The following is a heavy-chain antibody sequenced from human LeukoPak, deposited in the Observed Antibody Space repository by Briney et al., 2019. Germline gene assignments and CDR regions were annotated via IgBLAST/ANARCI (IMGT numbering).Heavy chain of an antibody. CDR2: ISWNSGSI. D-gene: IGHD5-24*01. Sequence: GGSLRLSCAASGFTFDDYAMHWVRQAPGKGLEWVSGISWNSGSIGYADSVKGRFTISRDNTKTSLYLQMNSLRAEDTALYYCAKDLGPGSMATSPGFDYWGQGTLVTVSS. CDR1: GFTFDDYA. CDR3: AKDLGPGSMATSPGFDY. J-gene: IGHJ4*02. V-gene: IGHV3-9*01.